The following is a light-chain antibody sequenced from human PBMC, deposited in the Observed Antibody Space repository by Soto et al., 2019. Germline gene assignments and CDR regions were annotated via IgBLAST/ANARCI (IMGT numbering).Light chain of an antibody. CDR2: STS. CDR3: QQYNKWPLT. Sequence: EIVMTQSPATLSVSPGERATLSCRASQSVSSNLAWYQQKPGQAPRLLIYSTSTRATGIPARFSGSGSGTEFSLTISSLQSEDFAVYYCQQYNKWPLTFGGGTTLEIK. J-gene: IGKJ4*01. CDR1: QSVSSN. V-gene: IGKV3-15*01.